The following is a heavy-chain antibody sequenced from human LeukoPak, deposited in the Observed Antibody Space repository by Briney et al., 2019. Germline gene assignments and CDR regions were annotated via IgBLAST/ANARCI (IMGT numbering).Heavy chain of an antibody. CDR2: IYYSGNT. V-gene: IGHV4-39*07. Sequence: SETLSLTCTVSGGSISSSSYYWGWIRQPPGKGLEWIGTIYYSGNTYYNPSLKSRVTISVDTSKNQFSLKLSSVTAADTAVYFCARESNYDRGGYLAWGPKKVYYFVMDVWGQGTTVTVSS. CDR1: GGSISSSSYY. CDR3: ARESNYDRGGYLAWGPKKVYYFVMDV. D-gene: IGHD3-22*01. J-gene: IGHJ6*02.